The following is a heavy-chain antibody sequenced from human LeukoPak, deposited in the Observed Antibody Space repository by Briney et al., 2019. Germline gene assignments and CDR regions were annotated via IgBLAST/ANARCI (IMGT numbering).Heavy chain of an antibody. CDR1: GFTFSNYA. V-gene: IGHV3-23*01. Sequence: GGTLKLSCAASGFTFSNYAMSWVRQAPGKGLEWVSAISGSGDSTYYADSVKGRFTISRDNFKNTVYLQMNSLRAEDTAVYYCAKDLYVWGNGFDYWGQGTLVTVSS. CDR2: ISGSGDST. D-gene: IGHD3-10*02. J-gene: IGHJ4*02. CDR3: AKDLYVWGNGFDY.